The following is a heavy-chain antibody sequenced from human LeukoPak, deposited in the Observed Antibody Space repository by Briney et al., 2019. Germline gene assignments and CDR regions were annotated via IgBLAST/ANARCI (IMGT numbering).Heavy chain of an antibody. J-gene: IGHJ5*02. Sequence: GASVKVSCKASGYTFTSYDINWVRQATGQGLEWMGWMNPNSGNTGYARKFQGRVTMTRNTSISTAYMELSSLRSEDTAVYYCARYGSYSSSLALDPWGQGTLVTVSS. V-gene: IGHV1-8*01. CDR3: ARYGSYSSSLALDP. CDR2: MNPNSGNT. D-gene: IGHD6-13*01. CDR1: GYTFTSYD.